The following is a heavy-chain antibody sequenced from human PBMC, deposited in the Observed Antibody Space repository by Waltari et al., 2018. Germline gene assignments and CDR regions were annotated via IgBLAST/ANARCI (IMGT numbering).Heavy chain of an antibody. V-gene: IGHV4-59*01. Sequence: QVQLQESGPGLVKPSETLSLTCTVSGGSISSYYWSWIRQPPGKGLEWIGYIYYSGSTTYTPSRKSRVTISVDTSKNQFSLKLSSVTAADTAVYYCARVYDYWGQGTLVTVSS. CDR1: GGSISSYY. J-gene: IGHJ4*02. CDR2: IYYSGST. CDR3: ARVYDY.